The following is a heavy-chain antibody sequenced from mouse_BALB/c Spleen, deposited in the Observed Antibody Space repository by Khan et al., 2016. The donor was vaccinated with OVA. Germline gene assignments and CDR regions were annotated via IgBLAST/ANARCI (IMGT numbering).Heavy chain of an antibody. J-gene: IGHJ1*01. CDR2: LWSDAHT. V-gene: IGHV2-6-1*01. CDR1: GFSLTSYG. D-gene: IGHD1-2*01. Sequence: QVQLQESGPDLVAPSQSLSITCTISGFSLTSYGVHWVRQPPGTGLVWLVVLWSDAHTTYNSALKSRLSISKDNSKSQVFLKMNSLQTDDCARYYCAGHGDWGIYGPYFDVCGAGTTVTVSA. CDR3: AGHGDWGIYGPYFDV.